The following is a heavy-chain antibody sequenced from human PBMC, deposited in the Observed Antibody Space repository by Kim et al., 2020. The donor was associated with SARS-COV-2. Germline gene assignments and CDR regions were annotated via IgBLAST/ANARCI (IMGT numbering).Heavy chain of an antibody. CDR3: AATGDY. V-gene: IGHV1-2*06. CDR1: GNAFTGYY. CDR2: INPDTGGT. Sequence: ASVKVSCKASGNAFTGYYLYWVRQAPGQGLEWMGRINPDTGGTKYAQKFQGRVTMTMDTSTNTAYMELNSLRSDDTALYYCAATGDYWGQGTLVTVSS. J-gene: IGHJ4*02.